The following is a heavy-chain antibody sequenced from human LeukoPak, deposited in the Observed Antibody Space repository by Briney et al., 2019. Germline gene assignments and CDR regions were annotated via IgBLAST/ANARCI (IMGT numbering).Heavy chain of an antibody. Sequence: PSETLSLTCTVSGGSISSSSYYWGWIRQPPGKGLEWIGSIYYSGSTYYNPSLKSRVTISVDTSKNQFSLKLSSVTAADTAVYYCARCTTTVHANDYWGRGTLVTVSS. CDR2: IYYSGST. D-gene: IGHD4-17*01. CDR3: ARCTTTVHANDY. J-gene: IGHJ4*02. V-gene: IGHV4-39*01. CDR1: GGSISSSSYY.